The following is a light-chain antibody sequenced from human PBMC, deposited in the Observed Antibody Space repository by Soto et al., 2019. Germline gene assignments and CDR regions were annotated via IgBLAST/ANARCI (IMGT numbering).Light chain of an antibody. Sequence: VLTQPRSVSGSPGQSVTISCTGTSSDVGTYDFVSLYQQHPGKAPRLMIFDVSERPSGVPDRFSGSKSGNTASLTISGLQAEDEADYYCCLYAFKFYVIGAATKDTV. CDR3: CLYAFKFYV. V-gene: IGLV2-11*01. CDR1: SSDVGTYDF. CDR2: DVS. J-gene: IGLJ1*01.